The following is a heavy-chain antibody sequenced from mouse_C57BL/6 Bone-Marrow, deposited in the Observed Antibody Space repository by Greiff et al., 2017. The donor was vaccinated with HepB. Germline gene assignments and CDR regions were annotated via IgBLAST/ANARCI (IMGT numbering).Heavy chain of an antibody. CDR3: TRLSLEGLLRDWYFDV. Sequence: EVQLKQSGAELVRPGASVKLSCTASGFNIKDDYMHWVKQRPEQGLEWIGWIDPENGDTEYASKFQGKATITADTSSNTAYLQLSSLTSEDTAVYYCTRLSLEGLLRDWYFDVWGTGTTVTVSS. J-gene: IGHJ1*03. CDR1: GFNIKDDY. V-gene: IGHV14-4*01. D-gene: IGHD2-3*01. CDR2: IDPENGDT.